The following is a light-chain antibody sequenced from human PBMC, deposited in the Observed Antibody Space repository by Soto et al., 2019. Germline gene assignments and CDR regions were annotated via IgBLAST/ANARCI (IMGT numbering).Light chain of an antibody. Sequence: DIVMTQSPDSLAVSLGERATINCKSSQSVLYSSNNKNYLAWYQQKPGQPPKLLIYWASIRESGVPDRFSGSGSETDFTLTISSRQAEDVAVYYCHQHYNFPLTFGPGTKVDI. J-gene: IGKJ3*01. CDR2: WAS. CDR1: QSVLYSSNNKNY. CDR3: HQHYNFPLT. V-gene: IGKV4-1*01.